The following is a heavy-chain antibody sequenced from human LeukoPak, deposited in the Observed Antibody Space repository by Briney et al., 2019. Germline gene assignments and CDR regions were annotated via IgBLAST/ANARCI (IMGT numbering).Heavy chain of an antibody. CDR1: GFTFSSYS. J-gene: IGHJ4*02. D-gene: IGHD5-24*01. CDR3: VRDLRWLQYPETNQPRSFDY. V-gene: IGHV3-48*01. Sequence: AGGSLRLSCAASGFTFSSYSMNWVRQAPGKGLEWVSYISSSSSTIYYADSVKGRFTISRDNAKNSLYLQMNSLRAEDTAVYYCVRDLRWLQYPETNQPRSFDYWGQGTLVTVSS. CDR2: ISSSSSTI.